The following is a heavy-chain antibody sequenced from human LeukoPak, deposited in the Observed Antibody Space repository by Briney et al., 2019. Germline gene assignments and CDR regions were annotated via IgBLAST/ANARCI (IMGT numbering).Heavy chain of an antibody. Sequence: ASVKVSCKASGYTFTSYGISWVRQAPGQGLEWVGWISAYNGNTNYAQKLQGRVTMTTDTSTSTAYMELRSLRSDDTAVYYCARDLITMVRGVITEYNWFDPWGQGTLVTVSS. CDR2: ISAYNGNT. V-gene: IGHV1-18*04. D-gene: IGHD3-10*01. CDR1: GYTFTSYG. CDR3: ARDLITMVRGVITEYNWFDP. J-gene: IGHJ5*02.